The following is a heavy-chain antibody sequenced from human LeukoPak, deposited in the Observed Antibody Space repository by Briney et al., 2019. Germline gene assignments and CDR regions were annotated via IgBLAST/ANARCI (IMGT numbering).Heavy chain of an antibody. CDR1: GFTFGDFG. CDR2: IWKDGSDE. CDR3: AREEAFQLDASLDQ. D-gene: IGHD3/OR15-3a*01. J-gene: IGHJ4*02. Sequence: GRSLRLSCAAAGFTFGDFGMHWVRRAPGKGLEWVALIWKDGSDEFYADSVKGRFTISRDNSRNTLSLQMNSLRGEDTAVYYCAREEAFQLDASLDQWGQGTLVTVSS. V-gene: IGHV3-33*01.